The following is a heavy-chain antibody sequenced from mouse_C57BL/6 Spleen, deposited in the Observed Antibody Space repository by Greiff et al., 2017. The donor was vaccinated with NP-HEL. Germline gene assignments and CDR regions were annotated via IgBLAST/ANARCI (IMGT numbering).Heavy chain of an antibody. V-gene: IGHV14-4*01. CDR2: IDPENGDT. CDR3: TTPDYDGGFAY. J-gene: IGHJ3*01. CDR1: GFNIKDDY. Sequence: VQLQQSGAELVRPGASVKLSCTASGFNIKDDYMHWVKQRPEQGLEWIGWIDPENGDTEYASKFQGKATITADTSSNTAYLQLSSLTSEDTAVYYCTTPDYDGGFAYWGQGTLVTVSA. D-gene: IGHD2-4*01.